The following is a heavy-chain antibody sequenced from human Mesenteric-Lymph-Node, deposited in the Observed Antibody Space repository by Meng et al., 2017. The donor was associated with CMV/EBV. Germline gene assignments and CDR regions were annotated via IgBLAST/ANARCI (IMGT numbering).Heavy chain of an antibody. J-gene: IGHJ4*02. CDR1: GDSICNSTYD. Sequence: QFRLQEPGQGLGKPSEPLSLSCIVSGDSICNSTYDWTWIRQPPGKGLEWIGRVHHSGTTYYNPSLKGRLTISVDTSANLFSLRLTTVTAADTATYYCARRGNYDSDYSEYWGQGTLVTVSS. D-gene: IGHD3-22*01. CDR3: ARRGNYDSDYSEY. V-gene: IGHV4-39*01. CDR2: VHHSGTT.